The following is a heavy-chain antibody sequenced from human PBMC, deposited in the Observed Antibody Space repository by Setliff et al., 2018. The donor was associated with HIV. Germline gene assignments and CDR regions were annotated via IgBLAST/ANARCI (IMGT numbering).Heavy chain of an antibody. CDR2: IYYSGRT. D-gene: IGHD2-15*01. Sequence: SETLSLTCAVSGDSITRGGYYWSWIRQFAGKGLEWIADIYYSGRTNYNPSLKSRLTVSIDTSKNHLSLKLTSMTAADTAMYFCARGKDPGLYFDNWRQVMLVTVSS. CDR1: GDSITRGGYY. V-gene: IGHV4-31*11. J-gene: IGHJ4*02. CDR3: ARGKDPGLYFDN.